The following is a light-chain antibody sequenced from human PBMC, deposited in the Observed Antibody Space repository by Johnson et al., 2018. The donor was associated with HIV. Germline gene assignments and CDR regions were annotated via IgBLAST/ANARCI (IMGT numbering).Light chain of an antibody. V-gene: IGLV1-51*01. J-gene: IGLJ1*01. Sequence: QSVLTQPPSVSAAPGQTVTISCSGSSSNIENNYVSWYQKLPGTAPKLLIYDNNKRPSGIPDRFSGSKSATSATLGITGLQSGDEADYYCGTWDTSLSVYVFGTGTKVTVL. CDR1: SSNIENNY. CDR2: DNN. CDR3: GTWDTSLSVYV.